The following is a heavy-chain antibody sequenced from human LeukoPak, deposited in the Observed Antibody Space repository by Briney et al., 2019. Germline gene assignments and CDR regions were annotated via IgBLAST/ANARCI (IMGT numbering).Heavy chain of an antibody. D-gene: IGHD6-19*01. CDR2: ISAYNGNT. J-gene: IGHJ5*02. Sequence: GASVKVSCKASGYTFNSYSISWVRQAPGQGLEWMGWISAYNGNTNYAQKLQGRVTMTTDTSTSTAYMELRSLRSDDTAVYYCARENTLGVAVYRPRYNWFDPWGQGTLVTVSS. CDR3: ARENTLGVAVYRPRYNWFDP. CDR1: GYTFNSYS. V-gene: IGHV1-18*04.